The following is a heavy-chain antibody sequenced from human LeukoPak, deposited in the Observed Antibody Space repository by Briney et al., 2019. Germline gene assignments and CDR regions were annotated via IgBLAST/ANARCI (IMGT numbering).Heavy chain of an antibody. D-gene: IGHD3-10*01. CDR2: ISSTSSTK. CDR1: GFIFSSYS. J-gene: IGHJ4*02. Sequence: GGSLRLSCAGSGFIFSSYSLNWVRQAPGKGLEWVSYISSTSSTKYYADSVKGRFTISRDNAKNSLYLQMNSLRAEDTAVYYCAREGHYYGSGSSLYYFDYWGQGTPVTVSS. V-gene: IGHV3-48*04. CDR3: AREGHYYGSGSSLYYFDY.